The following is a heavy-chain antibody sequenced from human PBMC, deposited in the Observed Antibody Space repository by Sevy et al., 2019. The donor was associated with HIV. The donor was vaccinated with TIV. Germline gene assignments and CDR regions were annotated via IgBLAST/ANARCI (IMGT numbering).Heavy chain of an antibody. D-gene: IGHD2-8*01. CDR2: IRHGGYT. CDR3: VGPKLTYTNGWHYFDY. V-gene: IGHV4-39*01. Sequence: SETLSLTCIVSGASISNTAYYWGWIRQSPGKGLEWIANIRHGGYTFYNPSLKSRVPISADTSKNEFSLKLTAVSAADTSIYYCVGPKLTYTNGWHYFDYWGQGTVVTVSS. J-gene: IGHJ4*02. CDR1: GASISNTAYY.